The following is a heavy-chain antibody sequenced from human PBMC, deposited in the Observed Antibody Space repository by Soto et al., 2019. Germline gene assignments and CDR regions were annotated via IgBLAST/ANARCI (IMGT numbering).Heavy chain of an antibody. D-gene: IGHD1-1*01. Sequence: EVQLLESGGGLVQPGGSLRLSCEASAFTISRYAMSWVRQAPGKGLEWVSAISDSGDTTHYADSVKGRFTISRDTFKSTLYLQMNTLRAEDTAVYYCAKDKPGTTSFDDWGQGTLVIVSS. V-gene: IGHV3-23*01. J-gene: IGHJ4*02. CDR3: AKDKPGTTSFDD. CDR2: ISDSGDTT. CDR1: AFTISRYA.